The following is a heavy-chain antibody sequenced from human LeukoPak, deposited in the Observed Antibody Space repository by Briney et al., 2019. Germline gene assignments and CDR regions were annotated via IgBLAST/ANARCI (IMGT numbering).Heavy chain of an antibody. CDR2: ISYDGSNK. CDR1: GFTFSSYG. Sequence: GGSLRLSCAASGFTFSSYGMHWVRQAPGKGLEWVAVISYDGSNKYYADSVKGRFTISRDNSKNTLYLQMNSLRAEDTAVYYCAREIEYSSSSGAFDIWGQGTMVTVSS. CDR3: AREIEYSSSSGAFDI. V-gene: IGHV3-33*08. J-gene: IGHJ3*02. D-gene: IGHD6-6*01.